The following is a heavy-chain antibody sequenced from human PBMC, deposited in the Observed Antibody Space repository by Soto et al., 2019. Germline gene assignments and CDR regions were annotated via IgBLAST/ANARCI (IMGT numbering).Heavy chain of an antibody. CDR3: ARGRPPGGYFRVVAGAFDI. CDR1: GGSFSGYY. D-gene: IGHD1-1*01. CDR2: INHSGST. Sequence: SETLSLTCAVYGGSFSGYYWSWIRQPPGKGLEWIGEINHSGSTNYNPSLKSRVTISVDTSKNQFSLKLSSVTAAETAVYYCARGRPPGGYFRVVAGAFDIWGQGTMVTVSS. J-gene: IGHJ3*02. V-gene: IGHV4-34*01.